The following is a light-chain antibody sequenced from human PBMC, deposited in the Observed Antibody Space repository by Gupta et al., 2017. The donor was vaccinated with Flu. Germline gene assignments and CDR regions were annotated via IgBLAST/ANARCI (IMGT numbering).Light chain of an antibody. J-gene: IGKJ1*01. Sequence: GDTVTITCRTSETVRVFLNWYQQKPGEAPNLLISAASSLQSGVPSRFRGSGSGTDFTFTISGLQPEDVATYYCQQTDISPWTFGQGT. CDR1: ETVRVF. V-gene: IGKV1-39*01. CDR3: QQTDISPWT. CDR2: AAS.